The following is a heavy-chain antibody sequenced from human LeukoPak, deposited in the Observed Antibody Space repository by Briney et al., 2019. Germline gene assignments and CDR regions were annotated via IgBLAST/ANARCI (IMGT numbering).Heavy chain of an antibody. CDR2: IIPIFGTA. CDR3: AKDMGDEGIGFGGGS. D-gene: IGHD3-10*01. CDR1: GGTFSSYA. V-gene: IGHV1-69*01. Sequence: SVKVSCKASGGTFSSYAISWVRQAPGQGLEWMGGIIPIFGTANYAQKFQGRVTITADESTSTAYMELSSLRSEDTAVYYCAKDMGDEGIGFGGGSWGQGTLVTVSS. J-gene: IGHJ5*02.